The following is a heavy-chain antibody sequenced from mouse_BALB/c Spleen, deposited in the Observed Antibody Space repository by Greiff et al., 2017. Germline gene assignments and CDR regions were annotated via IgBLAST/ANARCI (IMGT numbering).Heavy chain of an antibody. CDR2: ISSGSSTI. J-gene: IGHJ4*01. CDR3: ARPLYYYGSSYYAMDY. Sequence: EVPLVESGGGLVQPGGSRKLSCAASGFTFSSFGMHWVRQAPEKGLAWVAYISSGSSTIYYADTVKGRFTISRDNPKNTLFLQMTSLRSEDTAMYYCARPLYYYGSSYYAMDYWGQGTSVTVSS. CDR1: GFTFSSFG. D-gene: IGHD1-1*01. V-gene: IGHV5-17*02.